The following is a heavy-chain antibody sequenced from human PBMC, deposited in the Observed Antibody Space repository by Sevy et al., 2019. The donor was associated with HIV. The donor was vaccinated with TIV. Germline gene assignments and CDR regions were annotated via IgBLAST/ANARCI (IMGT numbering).Heavy chain of an antibody. D-gene: IGHD3-10*01. Sequence: GGSLRLSCAASGFTFSSYGMHWVRQAPGKRLEWVAFIRYDGSNKYYADSVKGRFTISRDNSKNTLYLQMNSLRAEDTAVYYCAKDQVQGVIITSDYYGMDVWGQGTTVTVSS. J-gene: IGHJ6*02. CDR1: GFTFSSYG. V-gene: IGHV3-30*02. CDR2: IRYDGSNK. CDR3: AKDQVQGVIITSDYYGMDV.